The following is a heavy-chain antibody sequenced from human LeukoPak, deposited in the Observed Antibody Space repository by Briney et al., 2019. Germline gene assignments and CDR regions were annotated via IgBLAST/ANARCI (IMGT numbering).Heavy chain of an antibody. Sequence: GESLKISCKGSEYIFTNYWIGWVRQIPGKGLEYMGIIYPGDSDTRYSPSFQAQVTISADKSISTAYLQWSSLKASDTAMYYCARRSGNPGDFDYWGQGTLVTVSS. CDR3: ARRSGNPGDFDY. J-gene: IGHJ4*02. CDR1: EYIFTNYW. V-gene: IGHV5-51*01. D-gene: IGHD1-26*01. CDR2: IYPGDSDT.